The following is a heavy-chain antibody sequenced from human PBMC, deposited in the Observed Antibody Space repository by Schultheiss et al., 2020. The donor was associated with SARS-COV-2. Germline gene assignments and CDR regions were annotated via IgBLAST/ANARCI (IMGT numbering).Heavy chain of an antibody. CDR2: ISGSGGST. J-gene: IGHJ5*02. CDR3: AKGRVYDFWSGYYKS. Sequence: GGSLRLSCAASGFTFSSYAMSWVRQAPGKGLEWVSAISGSGGSTYYADSVEGRFTISRDNSKNTLYLQMNSLRAEDTAVYYCAKGRVYDFWSGYYKSWGQGTLVTVAS. V-gene: IGHV3-23*01. D-gene: IGHD3-3*01. CDR1: GFTFSSYA.